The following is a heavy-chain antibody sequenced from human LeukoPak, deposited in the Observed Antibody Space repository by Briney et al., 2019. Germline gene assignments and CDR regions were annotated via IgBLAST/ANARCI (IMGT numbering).Heavy chain of an antibody. CDR1: GFTVSKNY. Sequence: QSGGSLRLSCAVSGFTVSKNYLSWVRQAPGKGLEWVAVISYDASIEYYADSVKGRFTISRDNSRSTLYLQMNSLRVEDTAVYYCARGEYFASGDYGVDVRGQGTTVSVSS. CDR3: ARGEYFASGDYGVDV. D-gene: IGHD3-9*01. J-gene: IGHJ6*02. CDR2: ISYDASIE. V-gene: IGHV3-30*03.